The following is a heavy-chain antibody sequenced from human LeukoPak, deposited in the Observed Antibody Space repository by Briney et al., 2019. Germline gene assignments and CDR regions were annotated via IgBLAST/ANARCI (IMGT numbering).Heavy chain of an antibody. J-gene: IGHJ4*02. CDR2: ISSSSSYI. D-gene: IGHD4-17*01. CDR3: ARDYGDYGGLGY. V-gene: IGHV3-21*01. Sequence: PGGSLRLFCAASGFTFSSYSMNWVRQAPGKGLEWVSSISSSSSYIYYADSVKGRFTISRDNAKNSLYLQMNSLRAEDTAVYYCARDYGDYGGLGYWGQGTLVTVSS. CDR1: GFTFSSYS.